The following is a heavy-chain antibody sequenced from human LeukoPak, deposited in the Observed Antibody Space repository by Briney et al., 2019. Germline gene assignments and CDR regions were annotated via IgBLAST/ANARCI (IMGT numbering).Heavy chain of an antibody. D-gene: IGHD1-26*01. CDR2: INPNSGGT. CDR1: GYTFTGYY. CDR3: ARGRLTKRESYRYYFDY. Sequence: ASVQDSCMASGYTFTGYYMHWVRQAPGQGLEWMGWINPNSGGTNYAQKFQGTVTMTRDTSISTAYMELSRLRSDDTAVYYCARGRLTKRESYRYYFDYWGQGTLVTVSS. J-gene: IGHJ4*02. V-gene: IGHV1-2*02.